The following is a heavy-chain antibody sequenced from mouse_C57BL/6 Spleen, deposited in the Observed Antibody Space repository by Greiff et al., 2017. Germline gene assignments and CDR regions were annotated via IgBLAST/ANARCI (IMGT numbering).Heavy chain of an antibody. Sequence: VKLMESGAELARPGASVKLSCKASGYTFTSYGISWVKQRTGQGLEWIGEIYPRSGNTYYNEKFKGKATLTADKSSSTAYMELRSLTSEDSAVYFCARLREGLLVIDYWGQGTTLTVSS. D-gene: IGHD2-5*01. CDR3: ARLREGLLVIDY. J-gene: IGHJ2*01. CDR2: IYPRSGNT. CDR1: GYTFTSYG. V-gene: IGHV1-81*01.